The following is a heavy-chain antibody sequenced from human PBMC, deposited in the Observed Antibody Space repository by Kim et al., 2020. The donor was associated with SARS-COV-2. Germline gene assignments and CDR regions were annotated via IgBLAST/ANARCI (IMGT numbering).Heavy chain of an antibody. CDR3: ARLRGWRDGFDL. V-gene: IGHV3-48*03. D-gene: IGHD2-15*01. CDR2: ISSGGSTI. J-gene: IGHJ3*01. Sequence: GGSLRLSCLASGFAFNTYEMTWVRQVPGRGLEWISYISSGGSTIKYADSVKGRFIISRDNGKNSLYLQVDSLRAEDTAVYYCARLRGWRDGFDLWGQGTKVTVS. CDR1: GFAFNTYE.